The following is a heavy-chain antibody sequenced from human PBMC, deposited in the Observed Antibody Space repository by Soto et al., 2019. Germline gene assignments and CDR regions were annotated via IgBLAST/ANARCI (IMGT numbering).Heavy chain of an antibody. CDR2: ISSTTNYI. V-gene: IGHV3-21*06. CDR3: ARESEDLTSNFDY. Sequence: GGSLRLSCAASGFTFTRYSMNWFRQAPGKGLEWVSSISSTTNYIYYGDSMKGRFTISRDNAKNSLYLEMNSLRAEDTAVYYCARESEDLTSNFDYWGQGTLVTVSS. J-gene: IGHJ4*02. CDR1: GFTFTRYS.